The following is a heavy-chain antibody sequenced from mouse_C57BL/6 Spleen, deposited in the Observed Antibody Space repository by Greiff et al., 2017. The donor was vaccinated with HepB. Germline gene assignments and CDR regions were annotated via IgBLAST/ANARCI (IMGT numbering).Heavy chain of an antibody. CDR2: IDPSDSET. V-gene: IGHV1-52*01. J-gene: IGHJ4*01. D-gene: IGHD2-1*01. CDR3: ARGGVRDAMDY. Sequence: QVQLQQSGAELVRPGSSVKLSCKASGYTFTSYWMHWVKQRPIQGLEWIGNIDPSDSETHYNQKFKDKATLTVDKSSSTAYMQLSSLTSEDSAVYYCARGGVRDAMDYWGQGTSVTVSS. CDR1: GYTFTSYW.